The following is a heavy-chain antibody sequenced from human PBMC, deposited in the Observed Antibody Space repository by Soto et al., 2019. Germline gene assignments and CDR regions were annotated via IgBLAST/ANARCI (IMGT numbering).Heavy chain of an antibody. Sequence: QVQLVESGGGVVQPGRSLRLSCAASGFPFPTYGMHWVREGPGKGLEWVAVISYDGSNKYYADSVKGRFTISRDNSKNTLYLQMNSLRPEDTALYYCVGGQYYFDYRGQGTLVTVSS. J-gene: IGHJ4*02. V-gene: IGHV3-30*03. CDR3: VGGQYYFDY. D-gene: IGHD3-10*01. CDR2: ISYDGSNK. CDR1: GFPFPTYG.